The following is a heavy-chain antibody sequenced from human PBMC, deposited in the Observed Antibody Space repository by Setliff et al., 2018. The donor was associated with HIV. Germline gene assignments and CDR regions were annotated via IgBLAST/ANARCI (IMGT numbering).Heavy chain of an antibody. CDR1: GFTFSSYS. D-gene: IGHD2-8*01. J-gene: IGHJ4*02. Sequence: PGGSLRLSCAGSGFTFSSYSLNWVRQAPGKGLEWVSYVSGRGDSIYYAASVMGRFTISRDNSKNTVYLQMSSLRSEDTAVYYCARGKVLRGNILYYWGQGTLVTVSS. CDR3: ARGKVLRGNILYY. CDR2: VSGRGDSI. V-gene: IGHV3-48*01.